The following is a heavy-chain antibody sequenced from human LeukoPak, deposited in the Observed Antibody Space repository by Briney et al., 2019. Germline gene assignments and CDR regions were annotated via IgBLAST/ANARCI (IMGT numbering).Heavy chain of an antibody. CDR1: GYTFTSYG. CDR2: ISAYNGNT. J-gene: IGHJ4*02. CDR3: ARDRQSCSSSGCLVDS. Sequence: APVNVSCKASGYTFTSYGISWVRQAPGQGLEWMGWISAYNGNTNYAQNLQGRVTMTTDTSTSTAYMELRSLRSDDTAMYYCARDRQSCSSSGCLVDSWGQGTLVTVSS. D-gene: IGHD2-2*01. V-gene: IGHV1-18*01.